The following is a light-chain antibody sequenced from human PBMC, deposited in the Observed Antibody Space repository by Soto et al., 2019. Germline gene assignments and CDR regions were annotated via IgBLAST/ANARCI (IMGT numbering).Light chain of an antibody. Sequence: QSALTQPASVSGSPGQSITISCTGTRTDVGSYDLVSWYQQLPGKVPKLVIYEVTKRPSGVSNRFSGSKSGNTASLTISGLQAEDEAAYYCCSYAGTSSFVLFGGGTKLTVL. CDR2: EVT. V-gene: IGLV2-23*02. CDR1: RTDVGSYDL. J-gene: IGLJ2*01. CDR3: CSYAGTSSFVL.